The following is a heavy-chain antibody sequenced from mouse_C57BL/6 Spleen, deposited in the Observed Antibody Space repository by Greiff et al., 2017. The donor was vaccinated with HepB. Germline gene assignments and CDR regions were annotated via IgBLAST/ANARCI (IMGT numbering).Heavy chain of an antibody. V-gene: IGHV1-80*01. CDR1: GYAFSSYW. CDR2: IYPGDGDT. D-gene: IGHD1-1*01. CDR3: SSSYYSGSSYWYFDV. J-gene: IGHJ1*01. Sequence: VQLQQSGAELVKPGASVKISCKASGYAFSSYWMNWVKQRPGKGLEWIGQIYPGDGDTNYNGKFKGKATLTADKSSSTADMQLSSLTSEDSAVYFLSSSYYSGSSYWYFDVWGPGTTVTVSS.